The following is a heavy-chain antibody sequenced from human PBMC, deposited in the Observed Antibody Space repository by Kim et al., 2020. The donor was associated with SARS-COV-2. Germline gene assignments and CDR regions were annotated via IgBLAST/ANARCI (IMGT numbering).Heavy chain of an antibody. CDR1: GYTFTSYG. CDR3: ARAYPVGAITIFGLDYYYYMAV. D-gene: IGHD3-3*01. CDR2: ISAYNGNT. V-gene: IGHV1-18*01. J-gene: IGHJ6*03. Sequence: ASVKVSCKASGYTFTSYGISWVRQAPGQGLEWMGWISAYNGNTNYAQKLQGRVTMTTDTSTSTAYMELRSLRSDDTAVYYCARAYPVGAITIFGLDYYYYMAVWGKGTTVTVSS.